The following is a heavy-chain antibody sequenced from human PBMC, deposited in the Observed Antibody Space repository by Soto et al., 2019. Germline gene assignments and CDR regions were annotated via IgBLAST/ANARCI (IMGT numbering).Heavy chain of an antibody. J-gene: IGHJ2*01. D-gene: IGHD4-4*01. V-gene: IGHV3-30-3*01. CDR2: ISYDGSNK. Sequence: QVQLVESGGGVVQPGRSLRLSCAASGFTFSSYAMHWVRQAPGKGLEWVAVISYDGSNKYYADSVKGRLTISRDNSKKQLFLEMNSLRAEDTAVYYCAGPLWRNDYNWGYFDLWGRGTLVSVSS. CDR1: GFTFSSYA. CDR3: AGPLWRNDYNWGYFDL.